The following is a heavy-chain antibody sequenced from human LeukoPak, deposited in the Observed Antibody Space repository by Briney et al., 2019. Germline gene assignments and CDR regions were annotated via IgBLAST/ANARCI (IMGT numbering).Heavy chain of an antibody. CDR3: ARGGGYSYGYGVIDY. Sequence: GGSLRLSCAASGFTFSSYGMHWVRQAPGKGLEWVAVIWFDGSNKYYVDSVKGRFPISRDNSKNTLYLQMNSLRAEDTAVYYCARGGGYSYGYGVIDYWGQGTLVTVSS. CDR2: IWFDGSNK. J-gene: IGHJ4*02. V-gene: IGHV3-33*01. D-gene: IGHD5-18*01. CDR1: GFTFSSYG.